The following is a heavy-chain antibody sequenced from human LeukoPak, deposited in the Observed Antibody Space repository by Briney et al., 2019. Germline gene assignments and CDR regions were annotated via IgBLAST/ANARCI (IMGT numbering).Heavy chain of an antibody. CDR3: ARDCGGGSCYGPYDAFDI. CDR2: ISSSSSYM. Sequence: GGSLRLSCAASGFTFSTYNMNWVRQAPGKGLEWVSSISSSSSYMYYADSVKGRFAISRDNAKNSLYLQMNSLRAEDTAVYYCARDCGGGSCYGPYDAFDIWGQGTMVTVSS. CDR1: GFTFSTYN. D-gene: IGHD2-15*01. V-gene: IGHV3-21*01. J-gene: IGHJ3*02.